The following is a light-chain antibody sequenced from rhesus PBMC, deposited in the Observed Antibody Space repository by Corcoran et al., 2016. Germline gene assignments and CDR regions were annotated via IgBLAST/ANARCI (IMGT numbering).Light chain of an antibody. Sequence: DIQMTQSPSSLSASVGDTVTITCRASQGISSYLNWLQQKPGKAPKVLIYAATTLQSGVPSRFSGSGSGTDFTLTSSSLQPEDFATYYCQQYKSYPLTFGGGTKVEIK. CDR3: QQYKSYPLT. CDR1: QGISSY. J-gene: IGKJ4*01. V-gene: IGKV1-28*02. CDR2: AAT.